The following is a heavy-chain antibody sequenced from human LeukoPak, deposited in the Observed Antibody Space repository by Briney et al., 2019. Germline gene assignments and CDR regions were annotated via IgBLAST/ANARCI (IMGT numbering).Heavy chain of an antibody. V-gene: IGHV3-7*01. J-gene: IGHJ4*02. CDR1: GFPFSDYW. Sequence: TGGSLRLSCAASGFPFSDYWMDWVRQAPGKGMEWVANINQDGSEENYADSVRGRFTISRDNAKNSLYLQMNSLRAEDTAVYYCSRSLDYWGRGALVTVSS. CDR2: INQDGSEE. CDR3: SRSLDY.